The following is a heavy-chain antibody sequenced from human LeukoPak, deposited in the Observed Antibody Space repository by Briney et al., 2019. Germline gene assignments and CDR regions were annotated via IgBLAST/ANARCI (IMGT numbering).Heavy chain of an antibody. V-gene: IGHV4-34*01. Sequence: PSETLSLTCAVYGGSFSGYYWSWIRQPPGKGLEWIGEINHSGSTNYNPSLKSRVTISADTSKNQFSLKLSSVTAADTAVYYCARGRGYCSGGSCWGYYYYMDVWGKGTTVTVSS. D-gene: IGHD2-15*01. CDR1: GGSFSGYY. CDR2: INHSGST. CDR3: ARGRGYCSGGSCWGYYYYMDV. J-gene: IGHJ6*03.